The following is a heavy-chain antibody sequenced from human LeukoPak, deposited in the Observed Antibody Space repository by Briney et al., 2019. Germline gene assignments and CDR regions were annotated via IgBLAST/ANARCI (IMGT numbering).Heavy chain of an antibody. CDR2: INPSGGST. CDR1: GYTFTSYY. V-gene: IGHV1-46*01. CDR3: ARVGGSYPDAFDI. Sequence: ASVKVSCKASGYTFTSYYMHWVRQAPGQGLEWMGIINPSGGSTSYAQKFQGRVTMTRDTSTSTVYMELSSLRSEDTAAYYCARVGGSYPDAFDIWGQGTMVTVSS. D-gene: IGHD1-26*01. J-gene: IGHJ3*02.